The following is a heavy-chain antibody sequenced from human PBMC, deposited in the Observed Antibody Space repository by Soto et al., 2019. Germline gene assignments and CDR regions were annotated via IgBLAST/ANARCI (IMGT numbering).Heavy chain of an antibody. CDR3: ATSYGSGSTHFDY. Sequence: QVQLVQSGAGLKKPGSWVKISCTPSGGTFNFYTLNWVRQAPGQGLEWVGRANPMVGMSISAQRFQGRVTFTADKSTSKAYMDLTSLRSDDTAIYYCATSYGSGSTHFDYWGQGTLVSVS. CDR1: GGTFNFYT. CDR2: ANPMVGMS. D-gene: IGHD3-10*01. J-gene: IGHJ4*02. V-gene: IGHV1-69*02.